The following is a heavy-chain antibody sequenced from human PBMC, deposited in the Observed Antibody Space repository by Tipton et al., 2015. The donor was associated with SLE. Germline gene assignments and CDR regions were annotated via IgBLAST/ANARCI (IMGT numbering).Heavy chain of an antibody. CDR3: AREEDYGDYPEAFDI. CDR1: GGSISSHY. J-gene: IGHJ3*02. Sequence: TLSLTCTVSGGSISSHYWSWIRQPPGKGLEWIGYIYYSGSTNYNPSLKSRVTISVDTSKNQFSLKLSSVTAADTAVYYCAREEDYGDYPEAFDIWGQGTKVTVSS. CDR2: IYYSGST. D-gene: IGHD4-17*01. V-gene: IGHV4-59*11.